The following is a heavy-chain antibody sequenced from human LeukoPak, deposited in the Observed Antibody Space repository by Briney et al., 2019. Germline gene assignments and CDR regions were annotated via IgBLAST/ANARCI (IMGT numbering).Heavy chain of an antibody. CDR3: AKHSGSYFIYYVDS. CDR2: ISGSAYNS. CDR1: GFTFSSYG. V-gene: IGHV3-23*01. D-gene: IGHD1-26*01. Sequence: GSLRLSCAASGFTFSSYGMSWVRQAPGKGLEWVSNISGSAYNSYYADSVKGRFTISRDNSANTLYLQMNSLRAEDAALYYCAKHSGSYFIYYVDSWGQGTLVTVSS. J-gene: IGHJ4*02.